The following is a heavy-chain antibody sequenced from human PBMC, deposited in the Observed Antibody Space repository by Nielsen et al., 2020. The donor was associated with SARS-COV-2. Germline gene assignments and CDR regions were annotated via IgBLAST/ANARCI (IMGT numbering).Heavy chain of an antibody. D-gene: IGHD2-15*01. CDR1: GGSISSSSYY. Sequence: SETLSLTCTVSGGSISSSSYYWSWIRQSPGKGLEWIGYTHYTERSNYNPSLKSRAIISVDTSKNQFSLKLTSVTAADTAVYYCARGGWSLDYWGQGTLVTVSS. CDR2: THYTERS. J-gene: IGHJ4*02. CDR3: ARGGWSLDY. V-gene: IGHV4-61*01.